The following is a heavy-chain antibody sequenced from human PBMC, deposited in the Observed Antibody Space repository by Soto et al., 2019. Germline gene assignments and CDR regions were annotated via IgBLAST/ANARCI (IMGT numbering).Heavy chain of an antibody. CDR2: ISAYSGKT. D-gene: IGHD3-16*01. J-gene: IGHJ4*02. V-gene: IGHV1-18*01. CDR3: ARDPYLGDHQY. CDR1: GYTFTTYG. Sequence: QVQLVQSGGEVKKPGASVKVSCKTSGYTFTTYGISWVRQAPGQGLEWVGWISAYSGKTHYAQKFQGKVTMTTDTSTTTAYLELRSLRSDATAVYYCARDPYLGDHQYGGQGTLVTVSS.